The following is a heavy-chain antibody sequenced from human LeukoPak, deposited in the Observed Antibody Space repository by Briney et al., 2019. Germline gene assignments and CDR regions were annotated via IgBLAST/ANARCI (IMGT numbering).Heavy chain of an antibody. V-gene: IGHV3-7*01. CDR2: IKQDGSEK. J-gene: IGHJ4*02. CDR3: ARDEGYSSSSLFDY. Sequence: PGGSLRLSCTASGFTVSSNHMTWVRQAPGKGLEWVANIKQDGSEKYHVDSVKGRFTISRDNAKNSLYLQMNSLRAEDTAVYYCARDEGYSSSSLFDYWGQGTLVTVSS. CDR1: GFTVSSNH. D-gene: IGHD6-13*01.